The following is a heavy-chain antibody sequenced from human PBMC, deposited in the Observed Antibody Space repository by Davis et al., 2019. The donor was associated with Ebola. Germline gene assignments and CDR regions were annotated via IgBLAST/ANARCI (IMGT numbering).Heavy chain of an antibody. V-gene: IGHV4-59*11. CDR2: IYYSGST. Sequence: SETLSLTCTVSGGSISSHYWSWIRQPPGKGLEWIGYIYYSGSTYYNPSLKSRVTISVDTSKNQFSLKLSSVTAADTAVYYCARDLGGGSWFDPWGQGTLVTVSS. D-gene: IGHD1-26*01. CDR1: GGSISSHY. CDR3: ARDLGGGSWFDP. J-gene: IGHJ5*02.